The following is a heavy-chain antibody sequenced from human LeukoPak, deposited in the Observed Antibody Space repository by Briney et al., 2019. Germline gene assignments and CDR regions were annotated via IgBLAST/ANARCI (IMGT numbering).Heavy chain of an antibody. CDR2: ISSNGGST. CDR1: GFTFSSYA. V-gene: IGHV3-64D*06. D-gene: IGHD1-1*01. Sequence: GGSLRLSCSASGFTFSSYAMHWVRQAPGKGLEYVSAISSNGGSTYYADSVKGRFTISRDNSKNTLYLQMSSLRAEDTAVYYCVKDMAGTTRGFGHWGQGTLVTVSS. J-gene: IGHJ4*02. CDR3: VKDMAGTTRGFGH.